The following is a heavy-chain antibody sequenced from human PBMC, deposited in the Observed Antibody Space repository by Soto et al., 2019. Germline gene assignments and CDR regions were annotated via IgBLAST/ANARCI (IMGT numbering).Heavy chain of an antibody. CDR3: ARDRFIVYGDYVEHYYRMGV. Sequence: GGSLTLSCAASVFTFSSYGMNWVRQAPGKWLGWVAVRWCDGSNKYYADSVKGRFTISRDNSKNTLYLQSNSLRAEDTAVYYCARDRFIVYGDYVEHYYRMGVRSQRSTVIVSS. CDR1: VFTFSSYG. CDR2: RWCDGSNK. V-gene: IGHV3-33*01. J-gene: IGHJ6*02. D-gene: IGHD4-17*01.